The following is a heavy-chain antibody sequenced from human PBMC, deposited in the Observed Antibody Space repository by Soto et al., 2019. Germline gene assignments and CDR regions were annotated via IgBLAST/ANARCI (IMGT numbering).Heavy chain of an antibody. Sequence: QVQLVQSGDEVKNPGASVKVSCKPSGYTFTDYHIHWVRQAPGQGLEFMGWINANNGGAGSAQQFQGRLTVTRDTSISTVYMELSNLRSDDTAVYFCAREGGSDSLAHKNNWFDTWGHGTRVTVSS. CDR2: INANNGGA. V-gene: IGHV1-2*02. J-gene: IGHJ5*01. D-gene: IGHD6-25*01. CDR3: AREGGSDSLAHKNNWFDT. CDR1: GYTFTDYH.